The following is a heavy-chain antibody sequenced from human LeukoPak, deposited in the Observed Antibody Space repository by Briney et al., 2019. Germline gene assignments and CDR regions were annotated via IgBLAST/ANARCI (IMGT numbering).Heavy chain of an antibody. CDR1: GGSFSGYY. Sequence: SETLSLTCAVYGGSFSGYYWSWTRQPPGKGLEWIGEINHSGSTNYNPSLKSRVTISVDTSKNQFSLKLSSVTAADTAVYYCASDLRDGYNAADYWGQGTLVTVSS. CDR2: INHSGST. J-gene: IGHJ4*02. D-gene: IGHD5-24*01. CDR3: ASDLRDGYNAADY. V-gene: IGHV4-34*01.